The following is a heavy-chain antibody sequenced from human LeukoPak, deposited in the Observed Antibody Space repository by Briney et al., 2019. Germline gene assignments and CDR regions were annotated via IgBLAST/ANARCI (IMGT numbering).Heavy chain of an antibody. CDR3: ARERYSSGPRSMDV. V-gene: IGHV1-18*01. CDR1: GYTFTGYG. Sequence: AASVKVSCKASGYTFTGYGISWVRQAPGQGLEWMGWIGAFNGDTNYAQKFQGRVTMTTETSTSIAFMEVRSLSSDDTAVYYCARERYSSGPRSMDVWGKGTTVTVSA. CDR2: IGAFNGDT. D-gene: IGHD6-25*01. J-gene: IGHJ6*04.